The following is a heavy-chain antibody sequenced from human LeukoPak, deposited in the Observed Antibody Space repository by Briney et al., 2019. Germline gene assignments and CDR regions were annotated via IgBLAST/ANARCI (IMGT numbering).Heavy chain of an antibody. J-gene: IGHJ4*02. Sequence: PSETLSLTCTVPGGSISSYYWSWIRQPPGKGLEWIGYIYYSGSTNYNPSLKSRVTISVDTSKNQFSLKLRSVTAADTAVYYCARVTGYMIEDYFDYWGQGTLVTVSS. D-gene: IGHD3-22*01. CDR2: IYYSGST. CDR3: ARVTGYMIEDYFDY. V-gene: IGHV4-59*01. CDR1: GGSISSYY.